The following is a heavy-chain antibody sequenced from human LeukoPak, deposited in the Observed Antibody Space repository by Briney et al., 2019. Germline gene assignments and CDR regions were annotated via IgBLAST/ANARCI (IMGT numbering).Heavy chain of an antibody. CDR2: ISDIGSI. J-gene: IGHJ4*02. V-gene: IGHV4-59*08. D-gene: IGHD2-8*02. CDR1: GGSISSYY. CDR3: AGHHPRNTVDF. Sequence: PSETLSHTCTVSGGSISSYYSSWIRQPPGKGLEWIAYISDIGSINYNPSLKSRVTISLDTSKNQFSLKLSSVTAADTAVYYCAGHHPRNTVDFWGQGTLVTVSS.